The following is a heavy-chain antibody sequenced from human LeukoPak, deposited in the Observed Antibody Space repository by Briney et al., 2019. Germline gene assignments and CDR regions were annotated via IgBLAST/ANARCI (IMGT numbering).Heavy chain of an antibody. CDR2: FDPEDGET. CDR3: ARTIVGATTSSFDY. D-gene: IGHD1-26*01. J-gene: IGHJ4*02. CDR1: GYTLTELS. V-gene: IGHV1-24*01. Sequence: ASVKVCCKVSGYTLTELSMHWVRQAPGKGLEWMGGFDPEDGETIYAQKFQGRVTMTEDTSTDTAYMELSSLRSEDTAVYYCARTIVGATTSSFDYWGQGTLVTVSS.